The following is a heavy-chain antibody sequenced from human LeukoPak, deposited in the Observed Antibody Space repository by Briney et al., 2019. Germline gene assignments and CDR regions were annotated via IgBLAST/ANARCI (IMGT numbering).Heavy chain of an antibody. D-gene: IGHD6-6*01. Sequence: SETLSLTCAVYGGSFSGYYWSWIRHPPWKGLQSTGEINHSASTNYNPSLKSRVTISVDTSKNQFSLKLSSVTAADMAVYYCARGGYSSSSGWFDPWGQGTLVTVSS. CDR1: GGSFSGYY. CDR3: ARGGYSSSSGWFDP. V-gene: IGHV4-34*01. J-gene: IGHJ5*02. CDR2: INHSAST.